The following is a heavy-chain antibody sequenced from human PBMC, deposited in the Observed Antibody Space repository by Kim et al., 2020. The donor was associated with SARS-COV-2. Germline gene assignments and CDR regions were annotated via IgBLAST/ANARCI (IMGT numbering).Heavy chain of an antibody. CDR1: GFTFSSYS. J-gene: IGHJ4*02. V-gene: IGHV3-21*01. D-gene: IGHD2-2*01. CDR2: ISSSSSYI. CDR3: ARVSLRYCSSTSCYLSY. Sequence: GGSLRLSCAASGFTFSSYSMNWVRQAPGKGLEWVSSISSSSSYIYYADSVKGRFTISRDNAKNSLYLQMNSLRAEDTAVYYCARVSLRYCSSTSCYLSYWGQGTLVTVSS.